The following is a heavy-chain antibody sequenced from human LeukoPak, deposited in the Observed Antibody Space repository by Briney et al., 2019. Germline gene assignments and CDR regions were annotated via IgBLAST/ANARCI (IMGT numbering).Heavy chain of an antibody. D-gene: IGHD4-23*01. CDR1: GGSISSYY. CDR2: IYYSGST. Sequence: PSETLSLTCTVSGGSISSYYWSWIRQPPGKGLEWIGYIYYSGSTNYNPSLKSRVTISVDTSKNQFSLKLSSVTAADTAVYYCARDLGGAWFDPWGQGTLVTVSS. J-gene: IGHJ5*02. V-gene: IGHV4-59*01. CDR3: ARDLGGAWFDP.